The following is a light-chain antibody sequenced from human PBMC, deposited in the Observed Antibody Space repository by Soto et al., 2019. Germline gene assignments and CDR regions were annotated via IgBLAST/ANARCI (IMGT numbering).Light chain of an antibody. CDR3: QDSYSTLGT. V-gene: IGKV1-39*01. CDR2: AAS. J-gene: IGKJ2*01. Sequence: IQMTQSPSSLSASVGDRVIITCRSDHSINNYLNWYQQRPGKVPKLLIYAASTLQSGVPSRFSGSGSGRVFTLTINSLQPEDFATDYCQDSYSTLGTFGRGTKVDIK. CDR1: HSINNY.